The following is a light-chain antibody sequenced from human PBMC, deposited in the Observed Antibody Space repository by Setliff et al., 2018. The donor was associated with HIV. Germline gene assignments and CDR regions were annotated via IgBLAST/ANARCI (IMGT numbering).Light chain of an antibody. CDR3: CSYAGTITFYV. J-gene: IGLJ1*01. CDR1: SSDVGGYNL. Sequence: QSALGQPASVSGSPGQSITISCTGTSSDVGGYNLVSWYQHHPGKAPKLMISEVSKRPSGVSNRFSGSRSGNTASLTISGLQAEDEADYYCCSYAGTITFYVFGTGTKVTVL. V-gene: IGLV2-23*02. CDR2: EVS.